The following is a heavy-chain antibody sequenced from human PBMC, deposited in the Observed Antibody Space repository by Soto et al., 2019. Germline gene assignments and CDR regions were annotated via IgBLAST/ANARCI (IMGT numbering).Heavy chain of an antibody. CDR1: GVTFSSYA. V-gene: IGHV3-64*01. J-gene: IGHJ4*02. CDR2: ISSNGGST. CDR3: ARGPGYYFDY. Sequence: GGSLRLSCAASGVTFSSYAMHWVRQAPGKGLEYVSAISSNGGSTYYANSVKGRFTISRDNSKNTLYLQMGSLRAEDMAVCYCARGPGYYFDYWGQGTLVTVSS.